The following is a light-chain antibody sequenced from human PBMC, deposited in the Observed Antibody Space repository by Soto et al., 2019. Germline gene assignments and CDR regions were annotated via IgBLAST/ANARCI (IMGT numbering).Light chain of an antibody. CDR1: QSVSNNY. Sequence: EIVLTQSPGTLSLTTGERATLSCRASQSVSNNYLAWYQQKPGQAPGLLIYGASNRATGIPDRFSGSGSGTDFTLTISRLEPEDFAVYYCQQYGSSGTFGQGTKVDVK. CDR3: QQYGSSGT. CDR2: GAS. V-gene: IGKV3-20*01. J-gene: IGKJ1*01.